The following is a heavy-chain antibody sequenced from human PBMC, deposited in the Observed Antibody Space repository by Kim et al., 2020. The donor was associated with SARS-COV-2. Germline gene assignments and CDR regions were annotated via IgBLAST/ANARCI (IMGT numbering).Heavy chain of an antibody. CDR3: ARVSYDILTGYPYYYYGMDV. V-gene: IGHV1-2*02. CDR2: INPNSGGT. CDR1: GYTFTGYY. D-gene: IGHD3-9*01. J-gene: IGHJ6*02. Sequence: ASVKVSCKASGYTFTGYYMHWVRQAPGQGLEWMGWINPNSGGTNYAQKFQGRVTMTRDTSISTAYMELSSLRSDDTAVYYCARVSYDILTGYPYYYYGMDVWGQGTTVTVSS.